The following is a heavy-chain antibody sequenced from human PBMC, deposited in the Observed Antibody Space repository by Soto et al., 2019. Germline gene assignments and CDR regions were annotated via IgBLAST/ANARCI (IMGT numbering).Heavy chain of an antibody. CDR3: ARDIVVVVAATDYYYYGMDV. V-gene: IGHV1-69*13. J-gene: IGHJ6*02. CDR1: GGTFSSYA. CDR2: IIPIFGTA. D-gene: IGHD2-15*01. Sequence: ASVKVSCKASGGTFSSYAISWVRQAPGQGLEWMGGIIPIFGTANYAQKFQGRVTITADESTSTAYMELSSLRSEDTAVYYCARDIVVVVAATDYYYYGMDVWGQGTTVTVSS.